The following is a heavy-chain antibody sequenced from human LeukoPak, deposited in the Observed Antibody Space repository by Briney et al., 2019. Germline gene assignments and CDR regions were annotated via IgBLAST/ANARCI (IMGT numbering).Heavy chain of an antibody. V-gene: IGHV3-33*08. D-gene: IGHD6-13*01. J-gene: IGHJ4*02. CDR1: GFTFSDYY. Sequence: GGALRLSCAASGFTFSDYYMSGVRQPPGKGLEWGAVIWDDGSNKYYADSVKGRFTIYRDNDKNKQYMPMNSLRAEDTAVYYCARDVSSSEGDFDYWGQGTLVTVSS. CDR3: ARDVSSSEGDFDY. CDR2: IWDDGSNK.